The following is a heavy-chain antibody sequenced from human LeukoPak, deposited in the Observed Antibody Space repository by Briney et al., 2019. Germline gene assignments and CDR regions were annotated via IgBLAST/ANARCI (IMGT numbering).Heavy chain of an antibody. CDR3: ARSANYGDYSSVDY. CDR2: IWYDGSNK. D-gene: IGHD4-17*01. J-gene: IGHJ4*02. CDR1: GFTFSSDG. V-gene: IGHV3-33*01. Sequence: GGSLRLSCAASGFTFSSDGMHWVRQAPGKGLEWVAVIWYDGSNKYYADSVKGRFTISRDNSKNTLYLQMNSLRAEDTTVYYCARSANYGDYSSVDYWGQGTLVTVSS.